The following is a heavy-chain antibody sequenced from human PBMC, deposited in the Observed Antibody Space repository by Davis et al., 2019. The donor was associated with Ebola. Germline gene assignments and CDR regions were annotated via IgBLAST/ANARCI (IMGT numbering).Heavy chain of an antibody. CDR3: AKRATVKVAGANYYNAMDV. V-gene: IGHV3-7*03. Sequence: PGGSLRLSCTASGFTFASHAMGWVRQAPGKGLEWVAKIKEDGSEKLEVDSVKGRFTISRDNAKDSLYLQMNSLRAEDTAVFYCAKRATVKVAGANYYNAMDVWGKGTTVTVSS. CDR2: IKEDGSEK. J-gene: IGHJ6*04. CDR1: GFTFASHA. D-gene: IGHD6-19*01.